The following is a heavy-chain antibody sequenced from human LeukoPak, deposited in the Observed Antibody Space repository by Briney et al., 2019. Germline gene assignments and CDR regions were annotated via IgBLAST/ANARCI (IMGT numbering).Heavy chain of an antibody. Sequence: GGSLRLSCAASGFTFSSSAMSWVRQAPGKGLEWVSAISGNGGSTYYADSVKGRFTISRDNSKNTLYMQMNSLRAEDTAVYFCASQEENFYDSSGNKWGQGTLVTVSS. V-gene: IGHV3-23*01. D-gene: IGHD3-22*01. CDR3: ASQEENFYDSSGNK. CDR1: GFTFSSSA. J-gene: IGHJ4*02. CDR2: ISGNGGST.